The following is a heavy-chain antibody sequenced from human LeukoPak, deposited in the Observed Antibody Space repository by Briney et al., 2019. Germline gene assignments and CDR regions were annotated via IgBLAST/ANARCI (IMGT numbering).Heavy chain of an antibody. Sequence: PGGTLRLSCAASGFTFSSHGMSWVRQAPGKGLEWGSAISGSGGSTYYADSVKGRFTISRDNSKNTLYLQMNSLRAEDTAVYYYPKAAYDILTHYYYYYMDVWGKGTTVTISS. V-gene: IGHV3-23*01. CDR2: ISGSGGST. CDR3: PKAAYDILTHYYYYYMDV. J-gene: IGHJ6*03. D-gene: IGHD3-9*01. CDR1: GFTFSSHG.